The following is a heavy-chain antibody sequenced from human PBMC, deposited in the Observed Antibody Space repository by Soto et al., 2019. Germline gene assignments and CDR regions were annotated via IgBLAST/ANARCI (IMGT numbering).Heavy chain of an antibody. CDR3: AKASGVAAAVGMGV. Sequence: GGSLRLSCAASGFTFSSYGMHWVRQAPGKGLEWVAVISYDGSNKYYADSVKGRFTISRDNSKNTLYLQMNSLRAEDTAVYYCAKASGVAAAVGMGVWGQGTTVTVSS. CDR1: GFTFSSYG. D-gene: IGHD6-13*01. CDR2: ISYDGSNK. V-gene: IGHV3-30*18. J-gene: IGHJ6*02.